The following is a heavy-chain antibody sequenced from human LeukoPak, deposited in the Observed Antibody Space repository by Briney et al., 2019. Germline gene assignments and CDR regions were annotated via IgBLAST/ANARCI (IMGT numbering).Heavy chain of an antibody. CDR3: ALIAVDWQQPFDY. CDR1: GFTFSSYA. D-gene: IGHD6-13*01. J-gene: IGHJ4*02. V-gene: IGHV3-48*01. Sequence: PGGSLRLSCAASGFTFSSYAMHWVRQAPGKGLEWISYISSSSTTIKYADSVKGRFIISRDNAKNSVYLQMNSLRAEDTAVYYCALIAVDWQQPFDYWGQGLLVTVSS. CDR2: ISSSSTTI.